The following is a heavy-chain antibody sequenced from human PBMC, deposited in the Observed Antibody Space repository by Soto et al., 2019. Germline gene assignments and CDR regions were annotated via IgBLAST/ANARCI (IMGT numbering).Heavy chain of an antibody. CDR1: GYSFTSYW. D-gene: IGHD5-18*01. Sequence: GESLKISCKGSGYSFTSYWIGWVRQMPGKGLEWMGIIYPGDSDTRYSPSFQGQVTISADKSISTAYLQWSSLKASDTAMYYCARARIQLWLGDAFDIWGQGTMVTVSS. CDR3: ARARIQLWLGDAFDI. CDR2: IYPGDSDT. J-gene: IGHJ3*02. V-gene: IGHV5-51*01.